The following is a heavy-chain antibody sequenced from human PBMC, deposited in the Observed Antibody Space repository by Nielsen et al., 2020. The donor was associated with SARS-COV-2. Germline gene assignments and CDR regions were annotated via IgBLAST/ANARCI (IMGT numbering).Heavy chain of an antibody. J-gene: IGHJ4*02. V-gene: IGHV3-23*01. Sequence: GESLKISCAASGFTFSSYAMSWVRQAPGKGLEWVSAISGSGGSTYYADSVKGRFTISRDNSKNTLYLQMNSLRAEDTAVYYCAKYPYGSGSYQDYWGQGTLVTVSS. D-gene: IGHD3-10*01. CDR3: AKYPYGSGSYQDY. CDR2: ISGSGGST. CDR1: GFTFSSYA.